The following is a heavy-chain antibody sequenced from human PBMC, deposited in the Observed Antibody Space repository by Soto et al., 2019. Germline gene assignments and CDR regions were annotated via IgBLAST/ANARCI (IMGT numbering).Heavy chain of an antibody. D-gene: IGHD2-15*01. V-gene: IGHV3-30-3*01. CDR1: GFTFSSYA. Sequence: GGSLRLSCAASGFTFSSYAMHWVRQAPGKGLEWVAVISYDGSNKYYTDSVKGRFTISRDNSKNTLYLQMNSLRAEDTAVYYCARGDKRISPSPWDYWGQGTLVTVSS. CDR2: ISYDGSNK. CDR3: ARGDKRISPSPWDY. J-gene: IGHJ4*02.